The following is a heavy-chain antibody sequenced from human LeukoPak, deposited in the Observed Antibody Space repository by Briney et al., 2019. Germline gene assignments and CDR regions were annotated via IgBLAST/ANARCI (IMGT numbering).Heavy chain of an antibody. V-gene: IGHV4-59*01. D-gene: IGHD3-9*01. Sequence: PSETLSLTCTVSGGSISSYYWSWIRQPPGKGLEWIGYIYYSGSTNYNPSLKSRVTISVDTSKNQFSLKLSSVTAADTAVYYCARVRRVPTYDILTGYRFFPTRGWFDPWGQGTLVTVSS. CDR1: GGSISSYY. CDR3: ARVRRVPTYDILTGYRFFPTRGWFDP. J-gene: IGHJ5*02. CDR2: IYYSGST.